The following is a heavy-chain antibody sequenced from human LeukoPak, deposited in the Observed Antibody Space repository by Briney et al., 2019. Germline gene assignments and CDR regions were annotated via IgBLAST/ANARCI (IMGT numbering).Heavy chain of an antibody. CDR2: ISWNSGNI. J-gene: IGHJ6*03. D-gene: IGHD2/OR15-2a*01. Sequence: GGSLRLSCAGSGSTFDDYAMHWVRQTPGKGLEWVSGISWNSGNIAYADFVGGRFTISRDNAKNSLSLQMNRLSDEDTAVYYCAKDAYGGATFFYYMDVWGKGTTVTVSS. CDR3: AKDAYGGATFFYYMDV. V-gene: IGHV3-9*01. CDR1: GSTFDDYA.